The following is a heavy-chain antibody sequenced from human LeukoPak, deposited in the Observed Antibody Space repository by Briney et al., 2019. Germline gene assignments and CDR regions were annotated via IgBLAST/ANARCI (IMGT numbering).Heavy chain of an antibody. CDR2: ISAYNGNT. J-gene: IGHJ6*02. CDR3: ASLGYSYASDYYYYYSMDV. CDR1: GYTFTSYG. D-gene: IGHD5-18*01. Sequence: ASVKVSCKASGYTFTSYGISWVRQAPGQGLEWMGWISAYNGNTNYAQKLQGRVTMTTDTSTSTAYMELRSLRSDDTAVYYCASLGYSYASDYYYYYSMDVWGQGTTVTVSS. V-gene: IGHV1-18*01.